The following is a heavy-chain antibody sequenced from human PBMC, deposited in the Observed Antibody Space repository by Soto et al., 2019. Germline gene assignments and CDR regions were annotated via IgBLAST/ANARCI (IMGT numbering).Heavy chain of an antibody. J-gene: IGHJ6*02. V-gene: IGHV3-21*01. D-gene: IGHD3-22*01. CDR1: GFTFSTYS. CDR3: ARYDSSGYYWPYYYYGMDV. CDR2: ISSSSSYI. Sequence: EVQLVESGGGLVKPGGSLRLSCAASGFTFSTYSMNWVRQAPGKGLEWVSSISSSSSYIYYADSVKGRFTISRDNAKNSLYLQMNSRRAEDTAVYYWARYDSSGYYWPYYYYGMDVWGQGTTVTVSS.